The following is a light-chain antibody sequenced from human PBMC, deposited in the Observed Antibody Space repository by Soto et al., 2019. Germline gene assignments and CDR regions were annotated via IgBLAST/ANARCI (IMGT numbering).Light chain of an antibody. CDR2: SNN. CDR1: SSNIGSNA. Sequence: QSVLTQPPSASGTPGQRVTISCSGSSSNIGSNAVNWYQQLPGTAPKLLIYSNNQRPSGVPDRFSGSKSGTSASLAISGLQSEDEADYYCAAWDDILSGLVFGGRTKLTVL. CDR3: AAWDDILSGLV. V-gene: IGLV1-44*01. J-gene: IGLJ2*01.